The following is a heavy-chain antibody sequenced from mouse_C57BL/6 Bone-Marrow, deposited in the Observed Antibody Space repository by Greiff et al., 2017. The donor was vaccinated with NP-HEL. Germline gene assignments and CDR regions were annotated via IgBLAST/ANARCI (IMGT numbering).Heavy chain of an antibody. Sequence: QVQLQQSGAELVRPGTSVKMSCKASGYTFTNYWIGWAKQRPGHGLEWIGDIYPGGGYINYNEKFKGKATLTADKSSSTAYMELRSLTSEDSAVYFCARSTMVTTKDYWGQGTTLTVSS. CDR3: ARSTMVTTKDY. J-gene: IGHJ2*01. CDR1: GYTFTNYW. V-gene: IGHV1-63*01. D-gene: IGHD2-2*01. CDR2: IYPGGGYI.